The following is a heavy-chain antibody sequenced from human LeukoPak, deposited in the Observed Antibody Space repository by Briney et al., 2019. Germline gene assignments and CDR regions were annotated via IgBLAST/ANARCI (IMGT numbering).Heavy chain of an antibody. CDR2: TYYSGIP. Sequence: SETLSLTCSVSGGSISTSGYYWGWLRQPPGKGLEWIASTYYSGIPYYNPSLKSRVTTSVDMSKNQFSLKLTSVTAADTAVYYCARHWKYCNIGDCHDNWFDPWGQGTLVTVSS. J-gene: IGHJ5*02. D-gene: IGHD2-8*01. CDR1: GGSISTSGYY. CDR3: ARHWKYCNIGDCHDNWFDP. V-gene: IGHV4-39*01.